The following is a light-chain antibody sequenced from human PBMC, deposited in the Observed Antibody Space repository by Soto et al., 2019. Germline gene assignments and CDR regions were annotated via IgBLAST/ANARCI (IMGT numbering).Light chain of an antibody. Sequence: QSALTQPPSASGSPGQSVTISCTGTSSDVGGYNYVSWYQQHPGKAPKLMIYEVSKRPSGVPDRFSGSKSGNMASLTVSGLQAEDEADYYCSSYVGGNNYVFGTGTKLTVL. V-gene: IGLV2-8*01. CDR1: SSDVGGYNY. J-gene: IGLJ1*01. CDR3: SSYVGGNNYV. CDR2: EVS.